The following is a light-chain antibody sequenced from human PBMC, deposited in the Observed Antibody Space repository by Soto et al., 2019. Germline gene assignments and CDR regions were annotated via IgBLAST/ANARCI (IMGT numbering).Light chain of an antibody. CDR3: QQSYSTPHT. CDR1: QRVSHY. Sequence: DVQMTQSPSSLSASVGDRATITCRASQRVSHYLNWYQQKTGAAPRLLIYSASNLQSGVPSRFSGSGSGTDFTLTINSLQPEDFATYYCQQSYSTPHTFGQGTKVDIK. V-gene: IGKV1-39*01. CDR2: SAS. J-gene: IGKJ2*01.